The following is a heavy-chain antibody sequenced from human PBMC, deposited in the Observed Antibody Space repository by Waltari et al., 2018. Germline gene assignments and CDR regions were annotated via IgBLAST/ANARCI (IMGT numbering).Heavy chain of an antibody. CDR2: MNPDSGNT. Sequence: QVQLVQSVAEVKKPGASVKVSCKASGYTFTSYDINWVRQATGQGLEWMGWMNPDSGNTGYAQKFQGRVTSTMNTSISTAYMEMRSVRSEDTDVYYWARVYLWGIAAAGGFDPWGQGTLVTVSS. CDR1: GYTFTSYD. J-gene: IGHJ5*02. CDR3: ARVYLWGIAAAGGFDP. V-gene: IGHV1-8*03. D-gene: IGHD6-13*01.